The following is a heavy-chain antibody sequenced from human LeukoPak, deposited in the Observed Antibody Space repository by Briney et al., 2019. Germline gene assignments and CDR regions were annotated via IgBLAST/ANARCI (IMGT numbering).Heavy chain of an antibody. Sequence: ASVKVSCKASGYTFTGYFMHWVRQAPGQGLEWMGWINPNSGGTNYAQKFQGRVTMARDTSISTAYMELSRLRSDDTAVYYCARALPAAGPTFDYWAREPWSPSPQ. CDR2: INPNSGGT. CDR3: ARALPAAGPTFDY. V-gene: IGHV1-2*02. D-gene: IGHD6-13*01. CDR1: GYTFTGYF. J-gene: IGHJ4*02.